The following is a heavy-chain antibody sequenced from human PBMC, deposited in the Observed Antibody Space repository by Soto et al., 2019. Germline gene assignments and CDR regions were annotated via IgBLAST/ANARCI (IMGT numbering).Heavy chain of an antibody. D-gene: IGHD2-21*01. J-gene: IGHJ6*02. Sequence: ASVKVSCKASGYTFSTSGMSWLRQAPGQGLEWMGWISTYNGDTNDAPKFQDRVTMTSDTSTSTVYMELRSLRSDDTAVYYCARAGAAPYSYYGMXVWGQGTRVTVSS. V-gene: IGHV1-18*01. CDR2: ISTYNGDT. CDR3: ARAGAAPYSYYGMXV. CDR1: GYTFSTSG.